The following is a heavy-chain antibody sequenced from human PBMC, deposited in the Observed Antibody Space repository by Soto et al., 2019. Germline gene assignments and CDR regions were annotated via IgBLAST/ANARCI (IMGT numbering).Heavy chain of an antibody. Sequence: SETLSLTCTVSGGSVSSGDYYWSWIRQPPGKGLEWIGYIYYSGSTNYNPSLKSRVTISVDTSKNQFSLKLSSVTAADTALYYCARGLGYCSGGSCYSDCFDPWGQGTLVTVSS. V-gene: IGHV4-61*08. CDR2: IYYSGST. CDR1: GGSVSSGDYY. J-gene: IGHJ5*02. D-gene: IGHD2-15*01. CDR3: ARGLGYCSGGSCYSDCFDP.